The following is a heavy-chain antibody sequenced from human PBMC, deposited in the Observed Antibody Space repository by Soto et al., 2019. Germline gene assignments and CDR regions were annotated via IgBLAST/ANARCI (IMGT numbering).Heavy chain of an antibody. CDR3: ARGTVYYDSSGYYPQIFDY. CDR1: GGTFSSYA. V-gene: IGHV1-69*13. J-gene: IGHJ4*02. Sequence: SVKVSCKASGGTFSSYAISWVRQAPGQGLEWMGGIIPIFGTANYAQKFQGRVTITADESTSTAYMELSSLRSEDTAVYYCARGTVYYDSSGYYPQIFDYWGQGTLVTVSS. CDR2: IIPIFGTA. D-gene: IGHD3-22*01.